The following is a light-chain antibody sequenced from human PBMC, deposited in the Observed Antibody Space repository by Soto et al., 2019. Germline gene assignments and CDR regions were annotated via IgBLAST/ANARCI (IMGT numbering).Light chain of an antibody. CDR1: HPISNY. Sequence: DIPMTQSPSSLSASVGDRVTITCRASHPISNYLNWYQHRPGKAPKLLIYAASSLQSGVPSRFSGSASGTEFTLTISSLQPDDSATYYCQQYYSRRTFGQGTKVDIK. CDR2: AAS. V-gene: IGKV1-39*01. CDR3: QQYYSRRT. J-gene: IGKJ1*01.